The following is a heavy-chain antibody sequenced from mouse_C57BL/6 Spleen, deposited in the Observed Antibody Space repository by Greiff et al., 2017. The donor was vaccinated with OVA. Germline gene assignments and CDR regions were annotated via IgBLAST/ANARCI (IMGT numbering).Heavy chain of an antibody. CDR1: GYPFTSSW. V-gene: IGHV1-72*01. CDR2: IDPNSGGT. J-gene: IGHJ2*01. D-gene: IGHD2-10*02. CDR3: ARSGYGVYYFDY. Sequence: QVQLQQPGAELVKPGASVKLSCKASGYPFTSSWLHWVKQRPGRGLAWIGRIDPNSGGTNYNETFKSKSTLPVAKPSSTADMQLSSLTSEDSAVYYCARSGYGVYYFDYWGQGTTLTVSS.